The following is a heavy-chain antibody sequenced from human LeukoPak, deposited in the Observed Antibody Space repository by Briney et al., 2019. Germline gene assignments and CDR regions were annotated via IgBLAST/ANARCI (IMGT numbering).Heavy chain of an antibody. J-gene: IGHJ3*02. CDR1: GFTVSNNY. CDR3: YQLGTFDI. Sequence: GGSLRLSCAASGFTVSNNYMSWVRQAPGKRLEWVSVIYSGGSTYYADSVKGRFTISRENSKNTVYLQMNSLRHEDTAVYYCYQLGTFDIWGQGTMVTVSS. CDR2: IYSGGST. V-gene: IGHV3-66*02. D-gene: IGHD2-2*01.